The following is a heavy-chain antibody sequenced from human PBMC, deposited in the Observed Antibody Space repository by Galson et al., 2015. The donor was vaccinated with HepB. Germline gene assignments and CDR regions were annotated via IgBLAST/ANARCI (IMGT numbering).Heavy chain of an antibody. V-gene: IGHV3-33*01. J-gene: IGHJ4*02. CDR3: AFNSIPYSSSWGANFDY. CDR2: IWYDGSNK. D-gene: IGHD6-13*01. Sequence: SLRLSCAASGFTFSSYGMHWVRQAPGKGLEWVAVIWYDGSNKYYADSVKGRFTISRDNSKNTLYLQMNSLRAEDTAVYYCAFNSIPYSSSWGANFDYWGQGTLVTVSS. CDR1: GFTFSSYG.